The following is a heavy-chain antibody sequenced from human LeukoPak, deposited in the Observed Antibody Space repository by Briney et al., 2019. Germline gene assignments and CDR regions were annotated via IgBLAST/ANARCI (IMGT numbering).Heavy chain of an antibody. CDR3: ARCNDYGDYADY. V-gene: IGHV4-34*01. D-gene: IGHD4-17*01. Sequence: SEALSLTCAYSGSFSGYYWSWIRQPPGKGLEWIGEINHSGSTNYNPSLKSRVTISVDTSKNQFSLKLSSVTAADTAVYYCARCNDYGDYADYWGQGTLVTVSS. J-gene: IGHJ4*02. CDR2: INHSGST. CDR1: SGSFSGYY.